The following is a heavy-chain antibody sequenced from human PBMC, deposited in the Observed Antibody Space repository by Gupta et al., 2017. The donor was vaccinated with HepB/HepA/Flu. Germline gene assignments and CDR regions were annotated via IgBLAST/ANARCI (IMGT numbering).Heavy chain of an antibody. CDR2: VYPGDSDT. CDR1: GYSFTSYW. V-gene: IGHV5-51*01. J-gene: IGHJ6*02. CDR3: ARSMVRGVITYYYYYGMDV. D-gene: IGHD3-10*01. Sequence: VQLVQSGAEVKKPGAPLKIPCTGSGYSFTSYWIGWVRQMPGKGLEWMGIVYPGDSDTRYSPSFQGQVTISADKSISTAYLQWSSLKASDTAMYYCARSMVRGVITYYYYYGMDVWGQGTTVTVSS.